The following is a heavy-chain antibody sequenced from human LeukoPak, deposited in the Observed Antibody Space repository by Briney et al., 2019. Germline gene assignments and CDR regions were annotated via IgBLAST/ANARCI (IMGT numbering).Heavy chain of an antibody. CDR1: GYTFTSYY. Sequence: ASVKVSCKASGYTFTSYYMHWVRQAPGQGLEWMGIINPSGGSTSYAQTFKGRVTMTRDTSTSTVYMELSSLRSEDTAVYYCARDRITMVRGVRSPLDPWGQGTLVTVSS. CDR2: INPSGGST. D-gene: IGHD3-10*01. CDR3: ARDRITMVRGVRSPLDP. V-gene: IGHV1-46*01. J-gene: IGHJ5*02.